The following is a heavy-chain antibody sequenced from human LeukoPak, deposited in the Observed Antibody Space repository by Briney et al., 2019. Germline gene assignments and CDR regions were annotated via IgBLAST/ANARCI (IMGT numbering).Heavy chain of an antibody. Sequence: SETLSLTCSVSGGSMSSYYWSWIRQSPGKGLEWIGYIYHSGSTDYNSSLKSRVTISEDTSKNQFSLKLSSVTAADTAVYYCARGYCSSTSCYDDAFDIWGQGTMVTVSS. CDR3: ARGYCSSTSCYDDAFDI. J-gene: IGHJ3*02. V-gene: IGHV4-59*01. D-gene: IGHD2-2*01. CDR2: IYHSGST. CDR1: GGSMSSYY.